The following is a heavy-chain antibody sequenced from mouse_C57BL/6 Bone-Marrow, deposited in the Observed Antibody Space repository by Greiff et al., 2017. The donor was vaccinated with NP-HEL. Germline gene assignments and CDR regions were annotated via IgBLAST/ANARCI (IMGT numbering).Heavy chain of an antibody. Sequence: QVQLQQPGAELVKPGASVKMSCKASGYTFTSYWITWVKQRPGQGLEWIGDIYPGSGSTNYNEKFKSKATLTVDTSSSTAYMQLSSLTSEDSAVYYCARWESIYYDYDWFAYWGQGTLVTVSA. CDR1: GYTFTSYW. V-gene: IGHV1-55*01. D-gene: IGHD2-4*01. CDR3: ARWESIYYDYDWFAY. CDR2: IYPGSGST. J-gene: IGHJ3*01.